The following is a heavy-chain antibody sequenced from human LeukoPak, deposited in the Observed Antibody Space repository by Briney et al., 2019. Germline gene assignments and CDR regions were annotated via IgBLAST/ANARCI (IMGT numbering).Heavy chain of an antibody. J-gene: IGHJ4*02. CDR2: ISSSHNNI. Sequence: GGSLRLSCAASGFTFSSYRMNWVRQAPGKGLDWVSSISSSHNNIYYADSVKGRFSISRDSAKNSLFLQMNSLRAEDTAVYYCVRDRSPGYFDYWGQGTLVTVSS. CDR3: VRDRSPGYFDY. V-gene: IGHV3-21*01. CDR1: GFTFSSYR. D-gene: IGHD3-10*01.